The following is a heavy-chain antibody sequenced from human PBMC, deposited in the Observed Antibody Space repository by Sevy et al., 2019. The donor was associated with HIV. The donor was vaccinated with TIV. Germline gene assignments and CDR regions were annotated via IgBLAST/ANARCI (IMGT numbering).Heavy chain of an antibody. CDR2: IYYSGKT. CDR1: GGSISSGGYY. J-gene: IGHJ5*02. CDR3: ARSLTRIFGIPNWFDL. Sequence: SETLSLTCAVSGGSISSGGYYWSWIRQRPGKGLEWMGYIYYSGKTYYNPSLTSLKSRITISLDTSENQFSLKLSSVTAVDTAVYFCARSLTRIFGIPNWFDLWGQGTLVTVSS. D-gene: IGHD3-3*01. V-gene: IGHV4-31*11.